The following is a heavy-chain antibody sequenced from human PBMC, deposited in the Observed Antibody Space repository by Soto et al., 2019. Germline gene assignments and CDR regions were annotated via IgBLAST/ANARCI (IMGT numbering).Heavy chain of an antibody. CDR2: IYYSGST. CDR1: GGSISSYY. V-gene: IGHV4-59*01. CDR3: AGGIADRYWYDP. D-gene: IGHD6-13*01. Sequence: SETLSLTCTVSGGSISSYYWSWIRQPPGKGLEWIGYIYYSGSTNYNPSLKSRVTISVDTSKNQFSLKLSSVTAADTAVYYCAGGIADRYWYDPWGQGTLVTVSS. J-gene: IGHJ5*02.